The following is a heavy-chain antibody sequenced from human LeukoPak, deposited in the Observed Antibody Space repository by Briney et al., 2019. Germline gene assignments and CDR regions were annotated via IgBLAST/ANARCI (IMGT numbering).Heavy chain of an antibody. J-gene: IGHJ4*02. V-gene: IGHV3-48*03. D-gene: IGHD3-22*01. Sequence: PGGSLRLSCAASGFTFSSYEMNWVRQAPGKGLEWVSYISGSGSAIYYADSVKGRFTISRDNAKNSLYLQMNSLRAEDTAVYYCARDQQPKKYYYDSSGSSAYWGQGTLVTVSS. CDR1: GFTFSSYE. CDR2: ISGSGSAI. CDR3: ARDQQPKKYYYDSSGSSAY.